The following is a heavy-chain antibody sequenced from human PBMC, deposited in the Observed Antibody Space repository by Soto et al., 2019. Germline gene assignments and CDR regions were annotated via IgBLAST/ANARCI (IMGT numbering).Heavy chain of an antibody. CDR3: ARHLPGGAGADCYP. V-gene: IGHV4-59*08. CDR1: GGSINSYY. CDR2: IHYSGST. D-gene: IGHD2-21*02. J-gene: IGHJ5*02. Sequence: QVQLQESGPGLVKPSETLSLTCTVSGGSINSYYWSWIRQPPGKRLEWIGYIHYSGSTNYSPSLESRLTISVDTSKNQFCLQLSSVTAADTAIYYCARHLPGGAGADCYPWGQGTLVTVSS.